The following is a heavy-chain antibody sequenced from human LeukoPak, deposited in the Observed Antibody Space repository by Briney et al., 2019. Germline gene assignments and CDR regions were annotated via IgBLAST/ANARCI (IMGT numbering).Heavy chain of an antibody. J-gene: IGHJ4*02. D-gene: IGHD1-26*01. CDR3: AREWVTGSGSYFDY. Sequence: GGSLRLSCGGFGFSFSGFAMHWVRQAPGKGLEYVSVISSNGGSTYYANSVKGRFTISRDNSKNTLYLQMGSLRAEDMAVYYCAREWVTGSGSYFDYWGQGTLVTASS. V-gene: IGHV3-64*01. CDR1: GFSFSGFA. CDR2: ISSNGGST.